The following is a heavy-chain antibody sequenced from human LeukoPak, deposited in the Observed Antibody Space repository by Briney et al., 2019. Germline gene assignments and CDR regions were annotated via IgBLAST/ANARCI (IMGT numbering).Heavy chain of an antibody. D-gene: IGHD3-10*01. J-gene: IGHJ6*02. CDR3: ARHPPMFRGVDV. Sequence: SETLSLTCTVSGGSISSYYWSWIRQPPGKGLEWIGYIYYSGSTNYNPSLKSRVTISVDTSKNQFSLKLSSVTAADTAVYYCARHPPMFRGVDVWGQGTTVTVSS. CDR2: IYYSGST. CDR1: GGSISSYY. V-gene: IGHV4-59*08.